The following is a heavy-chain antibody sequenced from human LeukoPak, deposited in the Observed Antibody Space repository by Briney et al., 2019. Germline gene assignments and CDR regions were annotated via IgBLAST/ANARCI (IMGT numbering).Heavy chain of an antibody. J-gene: IGHJ4*02. D-gene: IGHD5-18*01. CDR2: INPSGGST. Sequence: ASVKVSCKASGYTFTSYYIHWVRQAPGQGLEWMGIINPSGGSTTYAQKFQGRVAMTRDTSTSRVYMEVSSLRSEDTAVYYCARGGQLWFRATRLDYWGQGTLVTVSS. CDR3: ARGGQLWFRATRLDY. CDR1: GYTFTSYY. V-gene: IGHV1-46*01.